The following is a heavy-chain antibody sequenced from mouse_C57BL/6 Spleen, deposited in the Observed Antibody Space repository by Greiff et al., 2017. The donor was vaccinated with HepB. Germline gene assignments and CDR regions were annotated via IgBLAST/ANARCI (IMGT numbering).Heavy chain of an antibody. Sequence: VQLKQSGAELVRPGTSVKVSCKASGYTFTNYLIEWVKQRTGQGLEWIGVINPGSGGNNYNEKFKGKATLTADTSSSTAYMQLSSLTSCDSAVYFCARGTWTSFDYWGQGTTLTVSS. CDR3: ARGTWTSFDY. CDR1: GYTFTNYL. J-gene: IGHJ2*01. D-gene: IGHD2-13*01. CDR2: INPGSGGN. V-gene: IGHV1-54*01.